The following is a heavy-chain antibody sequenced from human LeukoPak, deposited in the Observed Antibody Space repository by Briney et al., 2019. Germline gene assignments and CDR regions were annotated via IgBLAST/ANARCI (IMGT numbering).Heavy chain of an antibody. V-gene: IGHV1-24*01. J-gene: IGHJ4*02. D-gene: IGHD3-3*01. Sequence: GASVKVSCKVSGYTLTELSMHWVRQALGKGLEWMGGFDPEDGETIYAQKFQGRVTMTEDTSTDTAYMELSSLRSEDTAVYYCATLPYWSGYFDYWGQGTLVTVSS. CDR1: GYTLTELS. CDR3: ATLPYWSGYFDY. CDR2: FDPEDGET.